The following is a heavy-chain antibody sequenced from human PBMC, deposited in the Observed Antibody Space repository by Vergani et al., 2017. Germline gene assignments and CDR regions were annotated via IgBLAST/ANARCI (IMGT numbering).Heavy chain of an antibody. Sequence: EVQLVESGGGLVKPGGSLRLSCAASGFTFSNAWMSWVRQAPGKGLEWVGRIKSKTDGGTTDYAAPVKGRFTISRDDSKNTLYLQMNSLRAEDTAVYYCAKGIAAAGPGLGAFDIWGQGTMVTVSS. CDR2: IKSKTDGGTT. V-gene: IGHV3-15*01. J-gene: IGHJ3*02. D-gene: IGHD6-13*01. CDR3: AKGIAAAGPGLGAFDI. CDR1: GFTFSNAW.